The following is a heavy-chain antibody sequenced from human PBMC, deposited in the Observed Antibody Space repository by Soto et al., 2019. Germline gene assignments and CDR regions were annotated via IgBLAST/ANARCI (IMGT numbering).Heavy chain of an antibody. Sequence: SVKVSCKXSGCTFTSYAISWVRQAPVQGLEWMGGLIPFFCTANYAQKFQGRVTITADESTSTAYMELSSLRSEDTAVYYCARAGGRGYRDGYLAGFDGWGHGTLVTISS. CDR3: ARAGGRGYRDGYLAGFDG. CDR1: GCTFTSYA. V-gene: IGHV1-69*13. J-gene: IGHJ5*01. CDR2: LIPFFCTA. D-gene: IGHD5-18*01.